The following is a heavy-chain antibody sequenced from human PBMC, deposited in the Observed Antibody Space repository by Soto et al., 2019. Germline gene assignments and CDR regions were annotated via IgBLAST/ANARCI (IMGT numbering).Heavy chain of an antibody. CDR1: NYTFTSYG. CDR3: ARGGMYITSRRWFDP. CDR2: ISAFNGNT. J-gene: IGHJ5*02. V-gene: IGHV1-18*04. D-gene: IGHD6-13*01. Sequence: ASVKVSCKASNYTFTSYGVHWVRQAPGQGLEWMGWISAFNGNTNYAPKLQDRVTMTTDTSTSTAYMELRSLRPDDTAVYFCARGGMYITSRRWFDPWGQGTLVTVS.